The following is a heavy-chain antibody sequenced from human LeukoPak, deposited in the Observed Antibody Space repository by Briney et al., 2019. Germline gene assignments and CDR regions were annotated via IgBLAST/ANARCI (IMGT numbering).Heavy chain of an antibody. CDR1: GFTFSTYA. CDR3: ARDLPPLDY. CDR2: TSYDESNK. V-gene: IGHV3-30-3*01. Sequence: GGSLRLSCAASGFTFSTYAMHWVRQAPGKGLEWVALTSYDESNKRYADSVKGRYTISRDNSKNTLYLQMNSLRVEDTAVYYCARDLPPLDYWGQGILVTVSS. J-gene: IGHJ4*02.